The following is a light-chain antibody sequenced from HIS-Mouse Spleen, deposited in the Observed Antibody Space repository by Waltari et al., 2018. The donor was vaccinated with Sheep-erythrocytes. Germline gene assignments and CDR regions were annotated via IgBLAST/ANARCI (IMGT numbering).Light chain of an antibody. V-gene: IGKV4-1*01. J-gene: IGKJ1*01. CDR1: QSVLYSSNNKNY. Sequence: DIVMTQSPDSLAVSLGARATINCKSSQSVLYSSNNKNYLAWYQQKPAQPPKLIIYWASTRESGVPDRFSGSGSGTDFTLTISSLQAEDVAVYYCQQYYSTPPVTFGQGTKVEIK. CDR3: QQYYSTPPVT. CDR2: WAS.